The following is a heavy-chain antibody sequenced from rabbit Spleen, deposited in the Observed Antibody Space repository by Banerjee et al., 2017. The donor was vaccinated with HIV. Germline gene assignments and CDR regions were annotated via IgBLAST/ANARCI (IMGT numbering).Heavy chain of an antibody. J-gene: IGHJ3*01. Sequence: QEQLVESGGGLVKPEGSLTLTCKASGFSFSDRDVMCWVRQAPGKGLQWIACINVYTGKPVYATWAKGRFTISRTSSTTVTLQMTSLTAADTATYFCARDLDGDIGWNFGWWGQGTLVTVS. D-gene: IGHD2-1*01. CDR2: INVYTGKP. CDR1: GFSFSDRDV. V-gene: IGHV1S45*01. CDR3: ARDLDGDIGWNFGW.